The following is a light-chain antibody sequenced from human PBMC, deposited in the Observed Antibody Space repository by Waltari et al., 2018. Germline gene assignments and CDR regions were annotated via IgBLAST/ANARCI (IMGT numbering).Light chain of an antibody. J-gene: IGKJ2*01. CDR3: QQGNSFPYT. V-gene: IGKV1-12*01. Sequence: DIQMTQSPSSLSASVGDRVPSTCRASKDIGSWLAWYQQKPGKAPKLLIYAASRLESGVPPRFSGSGSGTDFILAISSLQPEDCGTFYCQQGNSFPYTFGQGTKLEI. CDR2: AAS. CDR1: KDIGSW.